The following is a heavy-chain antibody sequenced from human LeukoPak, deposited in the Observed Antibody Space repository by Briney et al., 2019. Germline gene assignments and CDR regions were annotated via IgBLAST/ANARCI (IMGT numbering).Heavy chain of an antibody. D-gene: IGHD1-7*01. CDR2: IWYDGSNK. V-gene: IGHV3-33*06. CDR1: GFTFSSYG. CDR3: AKDRRGNWNYVGHFDH. Sequence: GGSLRLSCAASGFTFSSYGMHWVRQAPGKGLEWVAVIWYDGSNKDYADSVKGRFTISRDNSKNTLYLQMDNLRAEDTAVYYCAKDRRGNWNYVGHFDHWGQGTLVTVSS. J-gene: IGHJ4*02.